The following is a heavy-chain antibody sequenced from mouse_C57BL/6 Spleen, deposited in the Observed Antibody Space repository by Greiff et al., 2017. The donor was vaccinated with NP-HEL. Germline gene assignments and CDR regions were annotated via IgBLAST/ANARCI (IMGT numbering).Heavy chain of an antibody. CDR2: INPSSGYT. CDR1: GYTFTSYT. V-gene: IGHV1-4*01. Sequence: QVQLNYSLAELARPGASVKMSCKASGYTFTSYTMHWVKQRPGQGLEWIGYINPSSGYTKSNQKFKDKATLTADKSSSTAYMQLSSLTSEDSAVYYCAAPYGSSPWFAYWGQGTLVTVSA. D-gene: IGHD1-1*01. J-gene: IGHJ3*01. CDR3: AAPYGSSPWFAY.